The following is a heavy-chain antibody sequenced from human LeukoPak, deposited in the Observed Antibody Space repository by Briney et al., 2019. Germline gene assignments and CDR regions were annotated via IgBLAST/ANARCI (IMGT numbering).Heavy chain of an antibody. D-gene: IGHD6-19*01. CDR1: GFAFNIYA. J-gene: IGHJ5*02. CDR2: INANGSNT. V-gene: IGHV3-23*01. CDR3: ATPISGGLAVSADWFDP. Sequence: PGGSLRLSCAVSGFAFNIYAMSWVRQAPGKGLQWVSTINANGSNTYYADPVRGRFTTSTENSNDTLYPQLHSLRAEAKAIYFCATPISGGLAVSADWFDPWGQGTLVIVSS.